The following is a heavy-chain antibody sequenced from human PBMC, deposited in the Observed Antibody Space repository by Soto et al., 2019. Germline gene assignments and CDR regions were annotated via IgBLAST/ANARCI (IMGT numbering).Heavy chain of an antibody. D-gene: IGHD3-16*02. Sequence: GESLKISCKGSGYSFTSYWIGWVRQMPGKGLEWMGIIYPGDSDTRYSPSFQGQVTISADKSISTAYLQWSSLKASDTAMYYCARRLRLGELSSYDAFDIWGQGTMVTVSS. J-gene: IGHJ3*02. V-gene: IGHV5-51*01. CDR3: ARRLRLGELSSYDAFDI. CDR1: GYSFTSYW. CDR2: IYPGDSDT.